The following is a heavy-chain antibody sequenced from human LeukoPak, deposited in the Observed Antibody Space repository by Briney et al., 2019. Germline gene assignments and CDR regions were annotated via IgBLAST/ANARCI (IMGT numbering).Heavy chain of an antibody. Sequence: GGSLRLSCAASGFTFSNYEMHWVRQAPGKGLEWVSYISSSGSTIYYADSVKGRFTISRDNAKNSLYLQMNGLRAEDTAAYYCMRGATDTTRWFDPWGQGTLVTVSS. D-gene: IGHD1-7*01. CDR3: MRGATDTTRWFDP. V-gene: IGHV3-48*03. J-gene: IGHJ5*02. CDR2: ISSSGSTI. CDR1: GFTFSNYE.